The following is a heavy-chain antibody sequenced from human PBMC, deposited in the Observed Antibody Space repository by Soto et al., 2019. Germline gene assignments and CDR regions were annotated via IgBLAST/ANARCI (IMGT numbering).Heavy chain of an antibody. CDR1: GFTFSSYA. J-gene: IGHJ6*02. CDR3: ATYSGNYERYGVYYGMDV. Sequence: LRLSCAASGFTFSSYAMHRVRQAPGKGLEWVALISYEGSKKYYADSVKGRFIISRDNSKNTLFLQMNSLRAEDTAVYYCATYSGNYERYGVYYGMDVWGQGTTVTVSS. V-gene: IGHV3-30*03. CDR2: ISYEGSKK. D-gene: IGHD1-26*01.